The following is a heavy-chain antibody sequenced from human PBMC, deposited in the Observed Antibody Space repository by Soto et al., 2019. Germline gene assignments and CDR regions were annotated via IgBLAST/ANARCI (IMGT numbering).Heavy chain of an antibody. J-gene: IGHJ5*02. Sequence: PSETLSLTCTVSGGSISSGGYYWSWIRQHPGKGLEWIGYIYYSGSTYYNPSLKSRVTISVDTSKNQFSLKLSSVTAADTAVYYCARDVRPYYYGSGSYGWFDPWGQGTLVTVSS. D-gene: IGHD3-10*01. CDR3: ARDVRPYYYGSGSYGWFDP. CDR2: IYYSGST. V-gene: IGHV4-31*03. CDR1: GGSISSGGYY.